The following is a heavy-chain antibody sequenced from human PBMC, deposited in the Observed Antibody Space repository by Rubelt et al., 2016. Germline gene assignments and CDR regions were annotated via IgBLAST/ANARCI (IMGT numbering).Heavy chain of an antibody. J-gene: IGHJ4*02. CDR1: GFTFSSYA. D-gene: IGHD1-14*01. V-gene: IGHV3-23*04. Sequence: EVQLVESGGGLVKPGGSLRLSCAASGFTFSSYAMSWVRQAPGKGLEWVSAISGSGGSTYYADSVKGRFTISGDNSKTTLYLQRNSLRAEDTAVYYCASPLKMATTPGSFDYWGQGTLVTVSS. CDR2: ISGSGGST. CDR3: ASPLKMATTPGSFDY.